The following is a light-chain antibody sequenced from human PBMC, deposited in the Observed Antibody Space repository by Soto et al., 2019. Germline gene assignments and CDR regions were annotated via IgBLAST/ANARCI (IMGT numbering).Light chain of an antibody. J-gene: IGLJ2*01. CDR2: DSN. Sequence: QSVLTQPPSVSAAPGQKGTISCSGSSSNIGNNYVSWYQQLPGTAPKVLIYDSNKRPSEIPDRFSGSRSGTSATLGITGLQTGDEADYYCGTWDSSLSAVVFGGGTKLTVL. CDR1: SSNIGNNY. V-gene: IGLV1-51*01. CDR3: GTWDSSLSAVV.